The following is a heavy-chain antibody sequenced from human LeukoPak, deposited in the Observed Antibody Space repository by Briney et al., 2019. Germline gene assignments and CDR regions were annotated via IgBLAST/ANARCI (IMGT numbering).Heavy chain of an antibody. CDR1: XFXXSNYX. D-gene: IGHD1-14*01. Sequence: GXXXLXXAASXFXXSNYXXSXVRQAPGEGLVWVARIDGDESGTIYADSVKGRFTISRDTAKNTLYLQMSRLRAEDTAVYFCARGGDYSGTAFDIWGQGTMVTVSS. CDR3: ARGGDYSGTAFDI. J-gene: IGHJ3*02. CDR2: IDGDESGT. V-gene: IGHV3-74*01.